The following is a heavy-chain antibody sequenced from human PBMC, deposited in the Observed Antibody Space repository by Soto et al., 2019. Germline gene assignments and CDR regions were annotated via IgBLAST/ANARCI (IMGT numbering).Heavy chain of an antibody. J-gene: IGHJ4*02. D-gene: IGHD5-12*01. CDR3: AKDLRYSGYDSSLDY. CDR1: GFTFEDYA. CDR2: ISWNSGSI. Sequence: GGSLILSCAASGFTFEDYAMHWVRQDPGKGLEWVSGISWNSGSIGYADSVKGRFTISRDNAKNSLYLQMNSLRAEDTALYYCAKDLRYSGYDSSLDYWGQGTLVTVSS. V-gene: IGHV3-9*01.